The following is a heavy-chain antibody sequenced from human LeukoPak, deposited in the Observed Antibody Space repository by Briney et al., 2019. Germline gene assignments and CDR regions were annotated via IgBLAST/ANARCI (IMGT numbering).Heavy chain of an antibody. CDR2: IYYSGSN. Sequence: SETLSLTCTDSRGSISSYYWSWIRDPPEKGLEWSGYIYYSGSNNYSPSLESRVTISVDPSKNQFSLKLSSVTAADTAVYYCASSSSSPPQMSFDLWGRGTQVTVSS. J-gene: IGHJ2*01. CDR1: RGSISSYY. D-gene: IGHD6-13*01. V-gene: IGHV4-59*01. CDR3: ASSSSSPPQMSFDL.